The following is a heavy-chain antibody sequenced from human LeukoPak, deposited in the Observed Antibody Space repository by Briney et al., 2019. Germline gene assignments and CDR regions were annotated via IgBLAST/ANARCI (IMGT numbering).Heavy chain of an antibody. V-gene: IGHV4-4*02. CDR1: AFIFSGHW. J-gene: IGHJ4*02. CDR3: TRDIGDFVSDF. CDR2: IHYGGTT. Sequence: PGGSLRLSCEGSAFIFSGHWMNWVRQPPGKGLEWIGSIHYGGTTHYNPSLQSRVTISADTSKNQFALDLRSVTAADTAVYYCTRDIGDFVSDFWGQGTLVTVSS. D-gene: IGHD2-21*02.